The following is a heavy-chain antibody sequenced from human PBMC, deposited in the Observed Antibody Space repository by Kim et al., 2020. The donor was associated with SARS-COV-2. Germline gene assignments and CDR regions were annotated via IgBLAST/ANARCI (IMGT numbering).Heavy chain of an antibody. CDR2: T. Sequence: TYYNPSLKSRVTISVDTSKNQFSLKLSSVTAADTAVYYCAREGAAGTTGYWGQGTLVTVSS. J-gene: IGHJ4*02. V-gene: IGHV4-31*02. CDR3: AREGAAGTTGY. D-gene: IGHD6-13*01.